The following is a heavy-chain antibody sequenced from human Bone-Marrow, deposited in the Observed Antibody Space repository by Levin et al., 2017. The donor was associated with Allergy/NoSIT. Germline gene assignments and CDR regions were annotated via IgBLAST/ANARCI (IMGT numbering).Heavy chain of an antibody. Sequence: GASVKVSCKASGGTFNTYIIHWVRQAPGQGLEWMGGIIPLFNTANYAQKFQGRVTITADESTSTAYMELSSLRSEDTAAYYCARMYYHDSPAYYFSNYYGMDVWGQGTTVTVSS. D-gene: IGHD3-22*01. CDR1: GGTFNTYI. CDR2: IIPLFNTA. CDR3: ARMYYHDSPAYYFSNYYGMDV. J-gene: IGHJ6*02. V-gene: IGHV1-69*13.